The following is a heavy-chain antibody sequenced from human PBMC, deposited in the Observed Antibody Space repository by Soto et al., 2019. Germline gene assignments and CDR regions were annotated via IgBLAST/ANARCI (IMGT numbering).Heavy chain of an antibody. Sequence: EVHLVESGGRLVQPGGSLRLSCAASGFRFSDYSMNWVRQAPGRGLEWVSYISSSSFTIHYADSVEGRFAISRDNAKNPMYLQMTSLRVEHTAVYYCARHNNDFWSGPFDYWGQGALVTVSS. J-gene: IGHJ4*02. V-gene: IGHV3-48*01. CDR1: GFRFSDYS. CDR3: ARHNNDFWSGPFDY. CDR2: ISSSSFTI. D-gene: IGHD3-3*01.